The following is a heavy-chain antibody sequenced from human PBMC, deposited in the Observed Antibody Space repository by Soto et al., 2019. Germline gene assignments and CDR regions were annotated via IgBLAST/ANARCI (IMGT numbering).Heavy chain of an antibody. CDR2: ISWNSGSI. Sequence: EVQLVESGGGLVQPGGSLRLSCAASGFTFDDYAMHWVRQAPGKGLEWVSGISWNSGSIGYADSVKGRFTISRDNAKNSLYLQMNSLRAEDTALYYCAKDTGRGLVMRDWFDPWGQGTLVTVSS. V-gene: IGHV3-9*01. CDR3: AKDTGRGLVMRDWFDP. CDR1: GFTFDDYA. D-gene: IGHD2-21*01. J-gene: IGHJ5*02.